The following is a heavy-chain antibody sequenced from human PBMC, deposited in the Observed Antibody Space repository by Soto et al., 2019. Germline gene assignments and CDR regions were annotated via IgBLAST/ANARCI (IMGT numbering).Heavy chain of an antibody. V-gene: IGHV4-4*02. CDR1: GGPMDHW. Sequence: QVQLQESGPGLVRPSETLSLTCTVSGGPMDHWWSWVRQPPGKGLEWIGENYHRGGTNYNPSLKMRVTMSVVKCNNQFSLMFTSMTAAHTGVYSCMKNGRYSLEYWGHGTLVTVSS. CDR3: MKNGRYSLEY. D-gene: IGHD4-4*01. J-gene: IGHJ4*01. CDR2: NYHRGGT.